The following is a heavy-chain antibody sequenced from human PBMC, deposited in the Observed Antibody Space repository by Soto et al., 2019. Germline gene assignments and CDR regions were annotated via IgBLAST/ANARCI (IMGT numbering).Heavy chain of an antibody. CDR1: GFTFSNFW. CDR2: ASPDGSST. D-gene: IGHD4-17*01. J-gene: IGHJ5*02. V-gene: IGHV3-74*01. CDR3: ASHGYGDYFWFDP. Sequence: GGSLRLSCAASGFTFSNFWVHWVRQAPGKGLVWVSRASPDGSSTSYADSVKGRFTISRDNAKNMLYMEMNSLRAEDTAVYYCASHGYGDYFWFDPWGQGTLVTVSS.